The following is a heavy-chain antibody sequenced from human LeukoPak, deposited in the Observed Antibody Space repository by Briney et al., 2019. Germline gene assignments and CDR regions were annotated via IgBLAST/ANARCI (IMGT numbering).Heavy chain of an antibody. CDR1: GGSVSSNIYY. D-gene: IGHD2-21*02. CDR3: TRCARYCGSGCYPDAFDI. J-gene: IGHJ3*02. CDR2: VYNSGST. Sequence: PSETVSLTCTVSGGSVSSNIYYWSWIRQPPGKGLEWIGYVYNSGSTNYNTSLKSRVTMSVDTSKHQFSLNLNSVTAADTAVYYCTRCARYCGSGCYPDAFDIWGQGTMVTVSS. V-gene: IGHV4-61*01.